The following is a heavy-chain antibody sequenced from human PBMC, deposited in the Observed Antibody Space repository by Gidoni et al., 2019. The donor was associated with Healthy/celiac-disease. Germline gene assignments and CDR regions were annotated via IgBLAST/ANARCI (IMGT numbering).Heavy chain of an antibody. J-gene: IGHJ5*02. CDR2: INAGNGNT. Sequence: APGQRLEWMGWINAGNGNTKYSQKFQGRVTITRDTSASTAYMELSSLRSEDTAVYYCASSKGYSGYDDYNWFDPWGQGTLVTVSS. CDR3: ASSKGYSGYDDYNWFDP. V-gene: IGHV1-3*01. D-gene: IGHD5-12*01.